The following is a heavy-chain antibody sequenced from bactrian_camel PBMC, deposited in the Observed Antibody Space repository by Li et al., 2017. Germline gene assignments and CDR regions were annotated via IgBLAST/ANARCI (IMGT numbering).Heavy chain of an antibody. J-gene: IGHJ4*01. Sequence: VQLVESGGGLAQPGGSLLLSCVASGSTFSGHWMHWVRQAPGKGLEWVSSNATGDDSAYSADSVKGRFTISQDNANNILYLQMNSLKPEDTATYYCAAGRFRTGFLSADDYNYWGQGTQVTVS. CDR3: AAGRFRTGFLSADDYNY. CDR1: GSTFSGHW. CDR2: NATGDDSA. V-gene: IGHV3S19*01. D-gene: IGHD5*01.